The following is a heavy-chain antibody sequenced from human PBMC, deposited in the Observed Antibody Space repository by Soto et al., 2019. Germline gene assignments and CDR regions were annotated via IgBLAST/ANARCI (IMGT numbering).Heavy chain of an antibody. CDR3: ARSTTGSESYPWFDP. V-gene: IGHV4-59*01. Sequence: PSETLSLTCTVSGDSISSYYWSWIRQPPGKGLEWIGYIYYSGSTNYNPSLKSRVTISVDTSKNQFSLKLSSVTAADTAVYYCARSTTGSESYPWFDPWGQGTLVTVSS. J-gene: IGHJ5*02. CDR2: IYYSGST. CDR1: GDSISSYY. D-gene: IGHD3-10*01.